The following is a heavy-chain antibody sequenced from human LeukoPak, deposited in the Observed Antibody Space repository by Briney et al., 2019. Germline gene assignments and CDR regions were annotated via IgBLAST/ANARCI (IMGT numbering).Heavy chain of an antibody. Sequence: GGSLRLSCAASGFTFSSYAMSWIRQAPGKGLEWLSAISPTTGTTFYADSVKGRFTISRDNSKNTLYLQMNSLRAEDTAVYYCARDRARGYFDWLLGNWGQGTLVTVSS. CDR3: ARDRARGYFDWLLGN. CDR2: ISPTTGTT. V-gene: IGHV3-23*01. J-gene: IGHJ4*02. D-gene: IGHD3-9*01. CDR1: GFTFSSYA.